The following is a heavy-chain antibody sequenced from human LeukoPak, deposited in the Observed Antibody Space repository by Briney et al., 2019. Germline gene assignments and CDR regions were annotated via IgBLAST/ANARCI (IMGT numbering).Heavy chain of an antibody. D-gene: IGHD6-13*01. V-gene: IGHV3-7*01. CDR2: IKQDGSEK. Sequence: PGGSLRLSCAASGFTFSSYWMSWVRQAPGKGLEWVANIKQDGSEKYYVDSVKGRFTISRDNAKNSLYLQMNSPRAEDTAVYYCARDGSIAAAVFDYWGQGTLVTVSS. J-gene: IGHJ4*02. CDR1: GFTFSSYW. CDR3: ARDGSIAAAVFDY.